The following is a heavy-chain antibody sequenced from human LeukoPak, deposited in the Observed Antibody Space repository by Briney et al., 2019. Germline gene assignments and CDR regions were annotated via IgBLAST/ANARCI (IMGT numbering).Heavy chain of an antibody. J-gene: IGHJ4*02. Sequence: ASVKVSCKASGGTFSSYAISWVRQAPGQGLEWMGGIIPIFGTANYAQKFQGRVTITADESTSTAHMELSSLRSEDTAVYYCARGDSSGYYYLDYWGQGTLVTVSS. CDR1: GGTFSSYA. CDR3: ARGDSSGYYYLDY. D-gene: IGHD3-22*01. V-gene: IGHV1-69*13. CDR2: IIPIFGTA.